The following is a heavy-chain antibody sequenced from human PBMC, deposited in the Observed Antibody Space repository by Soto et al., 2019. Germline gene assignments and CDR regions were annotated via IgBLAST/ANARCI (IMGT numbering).Heavy chain of an antibody. D-gene: IGHD2-2*01. V-gene: IGHV1-2*02. J-gene: IGHJ6*02. CDR3: ARALYQLLWNDYCMDV. CDR1: GYTFTGYY. CDR2: INPNSGGT. Sequence: ASVKVSGNAAGYTFTGYYMHWVRQAPGQGLEWMGWINPNSGGTNYAQKFQGRVTMTRDTSISTAYMELSRLRSDDTAVYYCARALYQLLWNDYCMDVWGQGTTVTVSS.